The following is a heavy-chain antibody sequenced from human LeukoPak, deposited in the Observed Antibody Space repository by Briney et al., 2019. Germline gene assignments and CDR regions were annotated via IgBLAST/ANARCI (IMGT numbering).Heavy chain of an antibody. V-gene: IGHV1-8*01. CDR2: MNPNSGNT. CDR3: ARGRGHPGYDIVVVVAPLGYYGMDV. D-gene: IGHD2-15*01. CDR1: GYTFTSYD. Sequence: ASVKVSCKASGYTFTSYDINWVRQATGQGLEWMGWMNPNSGNTGYAQKFQGRVTMTRNTSISTAYMELSSLRSEDTAVYYCARGRGHPGYDIVVVVAPLGYYGMDVWGQGTTVTVSS. J-gene: IGHJ6*02.